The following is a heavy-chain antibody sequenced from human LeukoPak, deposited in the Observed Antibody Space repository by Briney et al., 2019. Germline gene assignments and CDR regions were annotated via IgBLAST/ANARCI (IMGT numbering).Heavy chain of an antibody. D-gene: IGHD2-15*01. Sequence: ASVKVSCKASGGTFSSYATSWVRQAPGQGLEWMGRIIPILGIANYAQKFQGRVTITADKSTSTAYMELSSLRSEDTAVYYCATVILQEFDPWGQGTLVTVSS. J-gene: IGHJ5*02. V-gene: IGHV1-69*04. CDR1: GGTFSSYA. CDR2: IIPILGIA. CDR3: ATVILQEFDP.